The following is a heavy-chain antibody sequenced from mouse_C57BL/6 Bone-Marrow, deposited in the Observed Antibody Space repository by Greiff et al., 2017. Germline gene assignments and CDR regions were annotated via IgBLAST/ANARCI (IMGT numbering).Heavy chain of an antibody. CDR1: GYTFTDYY. V-gene: IGHV1-19*01. CDR2: INPYNGGT. D-gene: IGHD2-5*01. J-gene: IGHJ3*01. CDR3: AREEFYSNGFAY. Sequence: EVKLQESGPVLVKPGASVKMSCKASGYTFTDYYMNWVKQSHGKSLEWIGVINPYNGGTSYNQKFKGKATLTVDKSSSTAYMELNSLTSEDSAVYYCAREEFYSNGFAYWGQGTLVTVSA.